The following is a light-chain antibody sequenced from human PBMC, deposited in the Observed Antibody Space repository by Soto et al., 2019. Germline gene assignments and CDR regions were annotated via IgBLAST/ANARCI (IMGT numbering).Light chain of an antibody. J-gene: IGKJ3*01. CDR3: QQYYRRVT. CDR2: KAS. Sequence: DIQMTQSPSTLSASLGDRGTITCRASQSISSWLAWYQQKPGKAPKLLIYKASSLESGVPSRFSGSGSGTELNLPISSLQPDDSATYYCQQYYRRVTVGPGPKVQIK. CDR1: QSISSW. V-gene: IGKV1-5*03.